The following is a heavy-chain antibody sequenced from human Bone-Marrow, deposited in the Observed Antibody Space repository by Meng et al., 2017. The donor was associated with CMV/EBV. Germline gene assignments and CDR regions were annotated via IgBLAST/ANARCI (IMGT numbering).Heavy chain of an antibody. CDR2: IYYSGST. Sequence: SECLSLTSIVDGGSISSSGYYWGWIRQHPGKGLEWIGSIYYSGSTYYNPSLKSRVTISVDTSKNQFTLKLSSVTAADTAVYYCAKPMSDSSGWGDYYYYGMDVWGQGTTVTVSS. V-gene: IGHV4-39*01. CDR1: GGSISSSGYY. CDR3: AKPMSDSSGWGDYYYYGMDV. J-gene: IGHJ6*02. D-gene: IGHD6-19*01.